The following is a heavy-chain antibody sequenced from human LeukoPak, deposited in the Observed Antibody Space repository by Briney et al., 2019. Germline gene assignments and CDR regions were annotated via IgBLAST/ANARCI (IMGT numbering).Heavy chain of an antibody. CDR3: ATAIVPAAPIDY. D-gene: IGHD2-2*01. CDR2: IIPIFGTA. V-gene: IGHV1-69*05. J-gene: IGHJ4*02. Sequence: SVKVSCKASGYTFTGYYMHWVRQAPGQGLEWMGGIIPIFGTANYAQKFQGRVTTTTDESTSTAYMELSSLRSEDTAVYYCATAIVPAAPIDYWGQGTLVTVSS. CDR1: GYTFTGYY.